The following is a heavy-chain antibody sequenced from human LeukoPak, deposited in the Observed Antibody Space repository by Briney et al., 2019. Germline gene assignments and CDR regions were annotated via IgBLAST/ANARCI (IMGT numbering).Heavy chain of an antibody. J-gene: IGHJ4*02. CDR1: GFIFTSHG. V-gene: IGHV3-33*01. Sequence: PGGSLRLSCAAYGFIFTSHGMHWVRQAPGKGLEWVAVIWFDGSNQFYADSVKGRFTISRDNSKNTLYLQMNSLRAEDTAVYYYARGPYSSSWYYFEYWGQGTLVTVSS. CDR2: IWFDGSNQ. D-gene: IGHD6-13*01. CDR3: ARGPYSSSWYYFEY.